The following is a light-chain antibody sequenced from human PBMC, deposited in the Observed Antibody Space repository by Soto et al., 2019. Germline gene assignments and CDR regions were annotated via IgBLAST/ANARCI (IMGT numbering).Light chain of an antibody. CDR2: ANT. J-gene: IGLJ3*02. V-gene: IGLV1-40*01. Sequence: QSALTQPPSVSGAPGQRVTISCTGSNSNIGAGYDVHWYQQLPGTAPKLLIYANTNRPSGVPDRISGSKSGTSASLAISGLRSEDESDYYCAAWDDSLSGWVFGGGTKLTVL. CDR1: NSNIGAGYD. CDR3: AAWDDSLSGWV.